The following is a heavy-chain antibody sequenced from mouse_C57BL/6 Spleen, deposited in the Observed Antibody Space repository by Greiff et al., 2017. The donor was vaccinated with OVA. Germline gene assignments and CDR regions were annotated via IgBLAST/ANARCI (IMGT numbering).Heavy chain of an antibody. CDR2: ISNLAYSI. CDR1: GFTFSDYG. Sequence: EVNVVESGGGLVQPGGSLKLSCAASGFTFSDYGMAWVRQAPRKGPEWVAFISNLAYSIYYADTVTGRFTISRENAKNTLYLEMSSLRSEDTAMYYCARQGSSGYGAWFAYWGQGTLVTVSA. V-gene: IGHV5-15*01. D-gene: IGHD3-2*02. J-gene: IGHJ3*01. CDR3: ARQGSSGYGAWFAY.